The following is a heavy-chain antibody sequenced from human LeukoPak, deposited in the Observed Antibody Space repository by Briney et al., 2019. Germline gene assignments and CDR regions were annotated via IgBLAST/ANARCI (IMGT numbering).Heavy chain of an antibody. CDR1: GFAFSRYW. D-gene: IGHD2-15*01. V-gene: IGHV3-74*01. CDR2: INSDGSRI. J-gene: IGHJ1*01. Sequence: GGFLRLSCVASGFAFSRYWMHWVRQAPGKGLVWVSRINSDGSRINYAGSVKGRFTISRDNAKNTLYLQMNSLRAEDTAVYYCARDDCSGGSCYSHFQHWGQGTLVAASS. CDR3: ARDDCSGGSCYSHFQH.